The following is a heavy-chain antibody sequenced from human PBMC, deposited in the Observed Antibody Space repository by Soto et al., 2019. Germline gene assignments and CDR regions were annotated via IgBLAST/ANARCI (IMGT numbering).Heavy chain of an antibody. CDR3: AKDQLALDY. CDR2: ISCSGGST. Sequence: GGSLRLSCAASGFTFSSYGMHRVRQAPGKGLEWVSVISCSGGSTYYADSVKGRFTISRDNSKNTLYLQMNSLRAEDTAVYYCAKDQLALDYWGQGTLVTVSS. V-gene: IGHV3-23*01. D-gene: IGHD3-3*02. J-gene: IGHJ4*02. CDR1: GFTFSSYG.